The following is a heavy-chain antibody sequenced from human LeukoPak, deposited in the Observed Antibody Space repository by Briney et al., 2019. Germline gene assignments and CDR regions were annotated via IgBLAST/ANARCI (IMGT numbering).Heavy chain of an antibody. CDR2: IKQDRSEK. Sequence: GGSLRLSCAASGFTFSSYWMSWVRQAPGKGLEWVANIKQDRSEKYYVDSVKGRFTISRDNAKNSLYLQMNSLRAEDTAVYYCARGPSGVITLFDYWGQGTLVTVSS. CDR1: GFTFSSYW. V-gene: IGHV3-7*01. J-gene: IGHJ4*02. D-gene: IGHD3-10*01. CDR3: ARGPSGVITLFDY.